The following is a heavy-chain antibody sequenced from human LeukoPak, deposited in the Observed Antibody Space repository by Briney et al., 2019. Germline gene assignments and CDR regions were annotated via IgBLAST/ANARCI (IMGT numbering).Heavy chain of an antibody. Sequence: ASVKVSCKASGYTFTSYDINWVRQATGQGLEWMGWMNPNSGNTGYAQKFQGRVTITRNTSISTAYMELSSLRSEDTAVYYCARGFRYDFWSGYYIGTQDAIDIGGQGTMVTVSS. CDR2: MNPNSGNT. CDR3: ARGFRYDFWSGYYIGTQDAIDI. CDR1: GYTFTSYD. J-gene: IGHJ3*02. V-gene: IGHV1-8*03. D-gene: IGHD3-3*01.